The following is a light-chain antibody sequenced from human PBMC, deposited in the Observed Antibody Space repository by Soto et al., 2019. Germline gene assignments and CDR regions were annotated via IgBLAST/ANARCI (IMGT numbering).Light chain of an antibody. J-gene: IGKJ1*01. CDR2: GAS. CDR1: QTVSSNY. Sequence: EIVLTQSPGTLSSSPGERAILSCRTSQTVSSNYLAWYQQKPGQAPRLLIYGASNRATGIPDRFTGSGSGTEFTLSISRLEPEDFAVYYCQQSGRSPETFGQGTKVEI. CDR3: QQSGRSPET. V-gene: IGKV3-20*01.